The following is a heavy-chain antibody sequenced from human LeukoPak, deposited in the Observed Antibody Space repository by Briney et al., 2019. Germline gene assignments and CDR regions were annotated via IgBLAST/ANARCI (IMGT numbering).Heavy chain of an antibody. V-gene: IGHV3-21*01. CDR2: ISSSSSYI. J-gene: IGHJ4*02. CDR1: GFTFSSYW. D-gene: IGHD3-16*01. CDR3: IRGVAGSWGRFDY. Sequence: SGGSLRLSCAASGFTFSSYWMHWVRQAPGKGLEWVSSISSSSSYIYYADSVKGRFTISRDNSKNTLYLQMSSLRAEDTAVYHCIRGVAGSWGRFDYWGQGVLVTVSS.